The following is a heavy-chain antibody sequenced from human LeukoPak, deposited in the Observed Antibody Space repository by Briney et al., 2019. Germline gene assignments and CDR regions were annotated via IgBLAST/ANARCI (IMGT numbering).Heavy chain of an antibody. Sequence: GESLRISCKGSGYSFTRYWISWVRQMPGKGLEWMGRIDPSDSYTNYSPSFQGHVTISDDKSISTAYLQWSSLKASDTAMYYCAVNDYGDYGGVDYWGQGTLVTVSS. J-gene: IGHJ4*02. CDR3: AVNDYGDYGGVDY. CDR2: IDPSDSYT. D-gene: IGHD4-17*01. V-gene: IGHV5-10-1*01. CDR1: GYSFTRYW.